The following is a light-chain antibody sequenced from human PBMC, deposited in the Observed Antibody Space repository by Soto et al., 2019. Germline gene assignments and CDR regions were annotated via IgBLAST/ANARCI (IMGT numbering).Light chain of an antibody. CDR2: ALS. Sequence: DIQVTQSPSSLSASIGDRVLITCRASQPISTSLHWFQQKPGKAPKLLIYALSNLQSGVPSRFSGSGTGTEFTLIISSLQPEDVGNYFCQQSYCTPLTFGGGTKVQI. J-gene: IGKJ4*01. CDR1: QPISTS. CDR3: QQSYCTPLT. V-gene: IGKV1-39*01.